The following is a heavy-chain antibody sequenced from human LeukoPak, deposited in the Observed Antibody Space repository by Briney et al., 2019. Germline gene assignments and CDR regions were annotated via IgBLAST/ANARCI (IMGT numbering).Heavy chain of an antibody. J-gene: IGHJ6*02. CDR3: ARFYGGNSVLLYGMDV. V-gene: IGHV4-34*01. Sequence: PSETLSLTCAVYGGSFSGYYWSWIRQPPGKGLEWIGEINHSGSTNYNPSLKSRVTISVDTSKNQFSLKLSSVTAADTAVYYCARFYGGNSVLLYGMDVWGQGTTVTVSS. CDR2: INHSGST. CDR1: GGSFSGYY. D-gene: IGHD4-23*01.